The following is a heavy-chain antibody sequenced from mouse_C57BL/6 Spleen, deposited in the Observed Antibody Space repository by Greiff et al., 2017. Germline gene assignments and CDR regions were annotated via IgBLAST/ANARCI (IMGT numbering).Heavy chain of an antibody. J-gene: IGHJ4*01. D-gene: IGHD1-1*01. V-gene: IGHV5-4*03. CDR3: ARGGDYGSSWAMDY. CDR1: GFTFSSYA. CDR2: ISDGGSYT. Sequence: EVKLVESGGGLVKPGGSLKLSCAASGFTFSSYAMSWVRQTPEKRLEWVATISDGGSYTYYPDNVKGRFTISRDNAKNNLYLQMSHLKSEDTAMYYCARGGDYGSSWAMDYWGQGTSVTVSS.